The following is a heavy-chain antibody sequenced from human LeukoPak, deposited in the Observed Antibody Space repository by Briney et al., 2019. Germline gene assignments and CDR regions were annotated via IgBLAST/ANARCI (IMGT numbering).Heavy chain of an antibody. Sequence: PGGSLRLSWAASGFSFGSYFMHWVRQAPGKGLVWVSRINSDGTYTEYEDSVKGRFTISRDNAKDTLYLQMNSLRAEDTAVYYCARADSWAAGFDIWGQGTMVTVSS. J-gene: IGHJ3*02. CDR3: ARADSWAAGFDI. CDR2: INSDGTYT. V-gene: IGHV3-74*03. D-gene: IGHD6-19*01. CDR1: GFSFGSYF.